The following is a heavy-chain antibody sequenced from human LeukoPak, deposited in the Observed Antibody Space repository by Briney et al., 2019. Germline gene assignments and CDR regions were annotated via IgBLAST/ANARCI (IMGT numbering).Heavy chain of an antibody. J-gene: IGHJ5*02. D-gene: IGHD6-19*01. CDR3: ASAPGIAVAGWFDP. CDR2: IYYSGST. V-gene: IGHV4-61*01. Sequence: SETLSLTCTVSGGSVSSGSYYWSWIRQPPGKGLEWIGYIYYSGSTNYNPSLKSRVTMSVDTSKNQFSLKLSSVTAADTAVYYCASAPGIAVAGWFDPWGQGTLVTVSS. CDR1: GGSVSSGSYY.